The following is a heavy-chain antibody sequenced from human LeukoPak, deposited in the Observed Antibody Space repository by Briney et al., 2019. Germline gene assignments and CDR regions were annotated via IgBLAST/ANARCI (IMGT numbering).Heavy chain of an antibody. V-gene: IGHV3-21*01. CDR2: ITSSIDYI. CDR1: GFTFSSHS. CDR3: VRESVYYDSSAYYNVLDY. D-gene: IGHD3-22*01. J-gene: IGHJ4*02. Sequence: PGGSLRLSCAASGFTFSSHSMNWVRQAPGKGLEWGSVITSSIDYIYYADSLKGRFTVSRDNAKNSLYLQLNSLRAEDTAVYYCVRESVYYDSSAYYNVLDYWGQGTLVTVSS.